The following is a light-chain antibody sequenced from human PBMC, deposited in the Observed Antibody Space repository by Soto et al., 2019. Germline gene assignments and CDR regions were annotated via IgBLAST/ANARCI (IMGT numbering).Light chain of an antibody. J-gene: IGKJ2*01. CDR2: KAS. Sequence: DIQMTQSPSTLSASVGDRVTITCRASQSISSWLAWYQQKPGKAPKLLIYKASSLQSGVPSRFSGSGSGTEFTLTISSLQPDDFATYYCQQYKSYPDTFGQGTKLEI. V-gene: IGKV1-5*03. CDR3: QQYKSYPDT. CDR1: QSISSW.